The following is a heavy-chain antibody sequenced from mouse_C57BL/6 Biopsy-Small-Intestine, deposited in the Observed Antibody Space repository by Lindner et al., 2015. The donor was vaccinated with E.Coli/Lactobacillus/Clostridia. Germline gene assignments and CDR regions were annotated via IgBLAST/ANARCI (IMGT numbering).Heavy chain of an antibody. CDR1: GYTFTDYY. V-gene: IGHV1-19*01. CDR3: ARPYYSNFYYFDY. D-gene: IGHD2-5*01. Sequence: VQLQESGPELVKPGASVKMSCKASGYTFTDYYMNWVKQSHGKSLEWIGRVNPDNGGTSYNQKFKGKATLTVDKSLSTAYMQLNSLTSEDSAVYYCARPYYSNFYYFDYWGQGTTLTVSS. CDR2: VNPDNGGT. J-gene: IGHJ2*01.